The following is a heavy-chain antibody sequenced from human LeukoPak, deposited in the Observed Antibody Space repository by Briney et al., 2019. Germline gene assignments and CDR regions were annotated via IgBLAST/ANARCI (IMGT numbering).Heavy chain of an antibody. J-gene: IGHJ4*02. V-gene: IGHV3-53*01. CDR3: ARTSHY. CDR2: IYSGGST. CDR1: GFTFSSYA. Sequence: HPGGTLRLSCAASGFTFSSYAMSWVRQAPGKGLEWVSVIYSGGSTYYADSVKGRFTISRDNSKNTLYLQMNSLRAEDTAVYYCARTSHYWGQGTLVTVSS.